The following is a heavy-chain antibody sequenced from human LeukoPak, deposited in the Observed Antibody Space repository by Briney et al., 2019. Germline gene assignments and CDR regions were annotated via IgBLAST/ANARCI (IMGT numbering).Heavy chain of an antibody. CDR1: GFTFSNAW. J-gene: IGHJ4*02. CDR2: IKSKNDVGTT. Sequence: GGSLRLSCAASGFTFSNAWMSWVRQAPGKGLEWVGRIKSKNDVGTTDYSAPVKGRFIISRDDSKNTLFLQMKSLKTEDTAVYYCTTDEVGRDTALWGQGTLVTVSS. CDR3: TTDEVGRDTAL. D-gene: IGHD5-18*01. V-gene: IGHV3-15*01.